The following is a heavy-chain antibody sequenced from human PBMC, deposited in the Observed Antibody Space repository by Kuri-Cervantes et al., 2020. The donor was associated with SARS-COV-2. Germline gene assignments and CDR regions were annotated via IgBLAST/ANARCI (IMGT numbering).Heavy chain of an antibody. V-gene: IGHV3-48*01. CDR2: ISSSSTI. Sequence: GESLKISCAASGFTFSSYSMNWVRQAPGKGLEWVSYISSSSTIYYADSVKGRFTISRDNAKNSLYLQMNSLRAEDTAVYYCATEAHILTGYYYYYGMDVWGQGTMVTVSS. J-gene: IGHJ6*02. CDR1: GFTFSSYS. CDR3: ATEAHILTGYYYYYGMDV. D-gene: IGHD3-9*01.